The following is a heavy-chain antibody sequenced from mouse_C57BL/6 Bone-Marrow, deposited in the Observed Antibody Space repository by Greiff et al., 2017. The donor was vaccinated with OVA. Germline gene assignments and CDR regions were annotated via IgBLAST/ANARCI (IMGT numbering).Heavy chain of an antibody. D-gene: IGHD1-1*01. V-gene: IGHV1-64*01. CDR2: IHTNSGST. CDR1: GYTFTSYW. Sequence: QVQLQQPGAELVKPGASVKLSCKASGYTFTSYWMHWVKQRPGQGLEWIGMIHTNSGSTNYNEKFKSKATLTVEKSSSTAYMQLSSLTSEDSAVYYCARRARLRRVPFAYWGQGTLVTVSA. CDR3: ARRARLRRVPFAY. J-gene: IGHJ3*01.